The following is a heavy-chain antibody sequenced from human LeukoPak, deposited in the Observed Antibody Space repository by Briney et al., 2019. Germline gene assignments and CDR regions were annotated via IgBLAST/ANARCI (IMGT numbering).Heavy chain of an antibody. CDR1: GFNFSFYG. CDR3: VREDGWYKVDY. CDR2: IWYDASKT. Sequence: PGGSLRLSCAASGFNFSFYGMQWVRQAPGKGLEWVAVIWYDASKTYYADSVKGRFTISRHNSKNTLYLQMNSLTVEDTALYYCVREDGWYKVDYWGQGTLVSVSS. V-gene: IGHV3-33*01. D-gene: IGHD6-19*01. J-gene: IGHJ4*02.